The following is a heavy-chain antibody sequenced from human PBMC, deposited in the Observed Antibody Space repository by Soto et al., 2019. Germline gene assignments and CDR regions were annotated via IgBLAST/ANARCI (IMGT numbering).Heavy chain of an antibody. D-gene: IGHD1-1*01. V-gene: IGHV1-69*01. CDR2: IIPIFGTP. J-gene: IGHJ4*02. CDR3: ARPKEPGSTYSFLY. Sequence: QVQLVQSGAELKMPGSSVKVSCKASGGTFSNYGINWVRQAPGQGLEWVGGIIPIFGTPHSAQRFQGRVTFTPDESTNTGYMELSSLKSEDTALYYCARPKEPGSTYSFLYWGQGTLVTVSS. CDR1: GGTFSNYG.